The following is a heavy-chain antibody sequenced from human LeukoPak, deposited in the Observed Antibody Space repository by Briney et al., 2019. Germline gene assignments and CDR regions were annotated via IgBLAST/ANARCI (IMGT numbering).Heavy chain of an antibody. J-gene: IGHJ4*02. CDR2: ISGSGGST. CDR3: AKDRSGSYSGFDY. V-gene: IGHV3-23*01. D-gene: IGHD1-26*01. CDR1: GFTFSSYA. Sequence: PGGSLRLSCAASGFTFSSYAMSWVRQAPGKGLERVSVISGSGGSTYYADSVKGRFTISRDSSKNTLYLQMNSLRAEDTAVYYCAKDRSGSYSGFDYWGQGTLVTVSS.